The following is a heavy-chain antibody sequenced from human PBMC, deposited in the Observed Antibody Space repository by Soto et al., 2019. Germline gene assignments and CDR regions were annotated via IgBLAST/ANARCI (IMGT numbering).Heavy chain of an antibody. J-gene: IGHJ4*02. D-gene: IGHD1-26*01. V-gene: IGHV1-8*02. CDR3: AIVGARPPDY. CDR1: GYTFTSYD. Sequence: ASVKVSCKASGYTFTSYDINWVRQTTGQGLEWMGWMNPNSGNTGYAQKFQGRVTMTRNTAINTAYMELSSLNSEDTAVYYCAIVGARPPDYWGQGTLVTVSS. CDR2: MNPNSGNT.